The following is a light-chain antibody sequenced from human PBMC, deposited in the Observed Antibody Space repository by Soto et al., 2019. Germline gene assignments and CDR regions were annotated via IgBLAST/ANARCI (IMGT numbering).Light chain of an antibody. V-gene: IGKV1-5*03. CDR3: QHYDSYPFT. CDR1: QSINNW. CDR2: KAS. J-gene: IGKJ4*01. Sequence: DIQMTQSPSTLSASEGDRVTITCRASQSINNWLAWYQQKPGKAPKLLISKASNLKSGGPSRFSGTGSGTDFTLTISSLQPDDFASYYCQHYDSYPFTFGGGTKVEI.